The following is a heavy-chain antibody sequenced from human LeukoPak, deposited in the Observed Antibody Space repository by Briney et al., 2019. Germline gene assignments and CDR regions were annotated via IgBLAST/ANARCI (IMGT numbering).Heavy chain of an antibody. CDR3: ARGGYYGSGSFPDY. CDR1: GYTFSSYG. D-gene: IGHD3-10*01. Sequence: ASVKVSCKASGYTFSSYGINWVRQAPGQGLEWMGWNSAYNGDTNYVQKFQGRVTMTTDTTTSTAYMELRSLRSDDAAVYYCARGGYYGSGSFPDYWGQGTLVTVSS. V-gene: IGHV1-18*04. J-gene: IGHJ4*02. CDR2: NSAYNGDT.